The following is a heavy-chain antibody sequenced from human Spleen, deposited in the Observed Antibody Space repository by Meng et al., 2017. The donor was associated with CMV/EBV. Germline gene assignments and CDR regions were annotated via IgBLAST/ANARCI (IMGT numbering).Heavy chain of an antibody. D-gene: IGHD1-1*01. CDR2: IKSKTDGGTT. J-gene: IGHJ4*02. V-gene: IGHV3-15*05. CDR3: VRDATGEPFDY. Sequence: ASGFTFSNAWMSWVRQAPGKGLEWVGRIKSKTDGGTTDYAAPVKGRFTISRDNSKNTLYLHMNSLRADDTAVYYCVRDATGEPFDYWGQGTLVTVSS. CDR1: GFTFSNAW.